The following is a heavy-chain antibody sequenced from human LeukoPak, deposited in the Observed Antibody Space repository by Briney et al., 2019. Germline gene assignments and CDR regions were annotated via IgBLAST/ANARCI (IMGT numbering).Heavy chain of an antibody. CDR2: TSTSGGST. V-gene: IGHV3-23*01. CDR3: ATARGGY. CDR1: AFTFSSYA. Sequence: GGSLRLSCAASAFTFSSYAMSWVRQAPGKGLEWVSGTSTSGGSTYYADSVKGRFAISRDNSKNTLSLQMTSLRAEDTAVYYCATARGGYWGQGTLVTVSS. J-gene: IGHJ4*02. D-gene: IGHD2-15*01.